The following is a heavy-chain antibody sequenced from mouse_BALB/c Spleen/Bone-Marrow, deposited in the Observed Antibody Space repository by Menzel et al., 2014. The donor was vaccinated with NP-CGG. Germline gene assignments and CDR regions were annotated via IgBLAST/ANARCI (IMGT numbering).Heavy chain of an antibody. CDR2: IYPGDGST. CDR3: ARSGDSSGYGFAY. D-gene: IGHD3-2*01. J-gene: IGHJ3*01. CDR1: GYTFTSYD. Sequence: VKLMESGPELVKPGALVKISCKASGYTFTSYDINWVKQRPGQGLEWIGWIYPGDGSTKYNEKFKDKATLTADKSSSTASMQLSSLASENSAVYFCARSGDSSGYGFAYWGQGTLVTVSA. V-gene: IGHV1S56*01.